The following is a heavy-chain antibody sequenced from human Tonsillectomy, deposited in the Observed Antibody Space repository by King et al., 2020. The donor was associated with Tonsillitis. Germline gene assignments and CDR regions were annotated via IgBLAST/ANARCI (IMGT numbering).Heavy chain of an antibody. Sequence: VQLVESGAEVKKPGESLKISCKGSGYSFTSYWIGWVRQMPGKGLEWMGIIYPRDSDTRYTPSFQGQVIMSADKCISTACLQWSSLKGSDTAMYYCARSIGVTYSRLSRIRNRYFDLWGRGTVGTVTS. J-gene: IGHJ2*01. D-gene: IGHD3-16*02. CDR2: IYPRDSDT. V-gene: IGHV5-51*01. CDR1: GYSFTSYW. CDR3: ARSIGVTYSRLSRIRNRYFDL.